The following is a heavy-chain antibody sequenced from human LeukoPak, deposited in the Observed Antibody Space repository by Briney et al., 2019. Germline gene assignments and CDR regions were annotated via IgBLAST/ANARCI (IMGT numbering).Heavy chain of an antibody. D-gene: IGHD1-1*01. Sequence: YPGGSLRLSCRASRFSFSDYDMHWVRQAPGKGLEWVAVISYDGSVKHYADSVRGRFTISRDNSKSTLFLQMNSLRTDDTSVYFCAKFAYNWNAPDGFDMWGQGTMVIVSS. CDR2: ISYDGSVK. V-gene: IGHV3-30*18. CDR3: AKFAYNWNAPDGFDM. CDR1: RFSFSDYD. J-gene: IGHJ3*02.